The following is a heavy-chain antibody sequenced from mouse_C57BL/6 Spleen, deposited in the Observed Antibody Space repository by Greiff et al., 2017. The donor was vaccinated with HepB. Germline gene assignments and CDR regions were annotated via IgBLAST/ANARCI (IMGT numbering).Heavy chain of an antibody. D-gene: IGHD2-4*01. CDR2: IYPGSGNT. CDR1: GYTFTDYY. V-gene: IGHV1-76*01. CDR3: ARWDDYDYFDY. Sequence: VMLVESGAELVRPGASVKLSCKASGYTFTDYYINWVKQRPGQGLEWIARIYPGSGNTYYNEKFKGKATLTAEKSSSTAYMQLSSLTSEDSAVYFCARWDDYDYFDYWGQGTTLTVSS. J-gene: IGHJ2*01.